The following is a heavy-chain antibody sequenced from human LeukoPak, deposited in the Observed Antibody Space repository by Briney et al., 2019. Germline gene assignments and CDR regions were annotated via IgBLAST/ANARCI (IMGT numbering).Heavy chain of an antibody. CDR1: GVSISSYY. CDR2: NYHSGST. D-gene: IGHD1-26*01. Sequence: PSETLSLTCTVSGVSISSYYWSWIRQSPGKGLECIGYNYHSGSTNYNPSLESRVTISLDTSKNPFSLKLTSVTAADTAVYYCARSSGSYVIFDYWGQGTLVTVSS. J-gene: IGHJ4*02. V-gene: IGHV4-59*01. CDR3: ARSSGSYVIFDY.